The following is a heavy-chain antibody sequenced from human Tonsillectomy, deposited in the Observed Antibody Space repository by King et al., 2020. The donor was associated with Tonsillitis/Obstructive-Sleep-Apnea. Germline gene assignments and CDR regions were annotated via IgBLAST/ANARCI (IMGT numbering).Heavy chain of an antibody. V-gene: IGHV1-69*12. CDR2: IIPIFGTA. Sequence: QLVQSGAEVKKPGSSVKVSCKASGGTFSSYAIRWVRQAPGQGLEWMGGIIPIFGTANYAQKFQGRVTITADESTSTAYMELSSLRSEDTAVYYCARAGFWSGYQRDDAFDIWGQGTMVTVSS. CDR3: ARAGFWSGYQRDDAFDI. CDR1: GGTFSSYA. J-gene: IGHJ3*02. D-gene: IGHD3-3*01.